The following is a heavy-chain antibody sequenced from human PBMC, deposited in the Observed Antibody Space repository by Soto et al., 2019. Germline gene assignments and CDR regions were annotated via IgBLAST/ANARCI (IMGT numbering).Heavy chain of an antibody. CDR1: GFTFSDYW. CDR2: IKTDGSEK. J-gene: IGHJ4*02. D-gene: IGHD3-10*01. CDR3: ASSMGRGGNDY. V-gene: IGHV3-7*05. Sequence: EVQLVESGGGLVQPGGSLRLSCAASGFTFSDYWMSWVRQAPGKGLECVANIKTDGSEKYYVDPVKCRFTISRDNAKNSLYLQTNSLRAEDTAVYYCASSMGRGGNDYWGQGTLVAVSS.